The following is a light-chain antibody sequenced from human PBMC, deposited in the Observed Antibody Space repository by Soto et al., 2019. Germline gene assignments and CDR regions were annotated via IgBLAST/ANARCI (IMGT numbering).Light chain of an antibody. CDR1: SRDVGGYNY. J-gene: IGLJ2*01. Sequence: QSVLTQPASVSGSPGQSITISCTGTSRDVGGYNYVSWYQQHPGKAPKLMIYEVSNRPSGVSNRFSGSKSGNTASLTSSGLQADDEADYYCSSYTSSSTLVVFGGGTKLTVL. CDR3: SSYTSSSTLVV. V-gene: IGLV2-14*01. CDR2: EVS.